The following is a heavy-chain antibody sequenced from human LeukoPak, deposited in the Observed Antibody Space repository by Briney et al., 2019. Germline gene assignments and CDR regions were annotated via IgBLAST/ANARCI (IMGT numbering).Heavy chain of an antibody. D-gene: IGHD3-22*01. CDR1: GYTFTGYY. Sequence: GASVKVSCKASGYTFTGYYMHWVRQAPGQGLEWMGWINPNSGGTNYAQKFQGRVTMTRDTSISTAYMELSRLRSDDTAVYYCARDHYYDSSGPPSNWGQGTLVTVSS. CDR2: INPNSGGT. V-gene: IGHV1-2*02. CDR3: ARDHYYDSSGPPSN. J-gene: IGHJ4*02.